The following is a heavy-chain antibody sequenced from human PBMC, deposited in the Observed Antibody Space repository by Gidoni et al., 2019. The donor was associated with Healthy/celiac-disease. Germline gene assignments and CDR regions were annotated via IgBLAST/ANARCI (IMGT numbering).Heavy chain of an antibody. CDR1: GFTFTSSA. V-gene: IGHV1-58*02. CDR3: AASRVQSPPNTPDY. CDR2: IVVGSGNT. D-gene: IGHD1-1*01. Sequence: QMQLVPSGPEVKKPGTSVKVSCKAYGFTFTSSAMQWVRQARGQRLEWIGWIVVGSGNTNYAQKFQERVTITRDMSTSTAYMELSSLRSEHTAVYYCAASRVQSPPNTPDYWGQGTLVTVSS. J-gene: IGHJ4*02.